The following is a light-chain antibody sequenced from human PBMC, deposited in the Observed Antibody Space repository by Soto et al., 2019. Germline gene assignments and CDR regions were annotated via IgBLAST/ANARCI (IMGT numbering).Light chain of an antibody. CDR2: HAS. CDR3: QQYNSYS. Sequence: IQMTQSPSSLSASVGDRVTISCRMSQGISSYLAWYQQKPGTAPKVLIYHASNLQSGVPSRFSGSGSGTEFTLTISSLQPDDFATYYCQQYNSYSFGQGTKVDIK. V-gene: IGKV1-16*01. J-gene: IGKJ1*01. CDR1: QGISSY.